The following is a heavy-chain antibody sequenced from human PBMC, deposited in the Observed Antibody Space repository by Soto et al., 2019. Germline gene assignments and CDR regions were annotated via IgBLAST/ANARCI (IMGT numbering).Heavy chain of an antibody. D-gene: IGHD6-25*01. CDR1: GFTVSNNY. J-gene: IGHJ4*02. CDR3: ATHPSSGY. V-gene: IGHV3-66*01. Sequence: EVQLVESGGGLVQPGGSLRLSCAASGFTVSNNYMNWVRQAPGKGLEWVSVIYSGGDTYYADSVKGRFTISRDHSKNTLSLQMNSLRAEDTAIYYCATHPSSGYWGQGTLVTVSS. CDR2: IYSGGDT.